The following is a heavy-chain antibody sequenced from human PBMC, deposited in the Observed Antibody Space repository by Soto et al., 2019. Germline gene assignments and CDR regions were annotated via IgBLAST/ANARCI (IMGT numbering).Heavy chain of an antibody. V-gene: IGHV1-18*01. Sequence: QVQLVQSGAEVKKPGASVKVSCKASGYTFANFGISWVRQAPGQGLEWMGWINAYTGNTNYAQKFQGRVTMTTDTSTTTAYMELRGLRSNDTAVYYCARDRPHSTGPHNYFDPWGQGTLVTVSS. D-gene: IGHD5-18*01. J-gene: IGHJ5*02. CDR3: ARDRPHSTGPHNYFDP. CDR2: INAYTGNT. CDR1: GYTFANFG.